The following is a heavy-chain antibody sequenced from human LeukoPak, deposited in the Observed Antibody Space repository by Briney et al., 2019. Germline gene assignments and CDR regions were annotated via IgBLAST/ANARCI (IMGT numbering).Heavy chain of an antibody. Sequence: ASVMVSCKASGYTFTGFYIHWVRQAPGQGLEWMAWINPQSGATNYAQKFQGRVTMTRDMSISTAYMDVTSLRSDDTAVYYCARGGDDSGLYFAYWGQGTLVTVSS. CDR1: GYTFTGFY. D-gene: IGHD3-22*01. CDR3: ARGGDDSGLYFAY. CDR2: INPQSGAT. V-gene: IGHV1-2*02. J-gene: IGHJ4*02.